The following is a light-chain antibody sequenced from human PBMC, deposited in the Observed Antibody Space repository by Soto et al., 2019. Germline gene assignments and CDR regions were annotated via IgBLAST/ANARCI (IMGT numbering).Light chain of an antibody. V-gene: IGKV1-33*01. CDR3: QQYDSLPLT. CDR2: DVS. CDR1: QDISNY. Sequence: DIQMTPSPPSLSVSVVDRVTITCQASQDISNYLHWFQQKPGKAPQLLIFDVSNLQTGVPSRFSGGGSGTDFALTISSLEPEDIATYYCQQYDSLPLTFGQGTRLEIK. J-gene: IGKJ5*01.